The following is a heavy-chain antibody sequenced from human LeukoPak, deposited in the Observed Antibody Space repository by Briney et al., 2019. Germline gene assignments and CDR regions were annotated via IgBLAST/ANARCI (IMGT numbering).Heavy chain of an antibody. CDR3: ARALPGISSSWPNWFDP. J-gene: IGHJ5*02. Sequence: SVKVSCKASGGTFSSYAISWVRQAPGQGLEWMGGIIPIFGTANYAQKFQGRVTITADESTSTAYMELSSLRSEDTAVYYCARALPGISSSWPNWFDPWGQGTLVTVSS. D-gene: IGHD6-13*01. V-gene: IGHV1-69*13. CDR1: GGTFSSYA. CDR2: IIPIFGTA.